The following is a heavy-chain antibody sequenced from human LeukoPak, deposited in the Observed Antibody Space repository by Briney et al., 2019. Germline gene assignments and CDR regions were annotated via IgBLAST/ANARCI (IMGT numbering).Heavy chain of an antibody. D-gene: IGHD1-7*01. CDR3: ARLITGTTPAFDI. Sequence: SETLSLTCSVSGGSISGDCWTWIRQPAGKGLEWIGRVYTSGSTHYNPSLKTRLTMSVDTSKNQFSLKLSSVTAADTAVYYCARLITGTTPAFDIWGLGTMVTVSS. J-gene: IGHJ3*02. CDR2: VYTSGST. V-gene: IGHV4-4*07. CDR1: GGSISGDC.